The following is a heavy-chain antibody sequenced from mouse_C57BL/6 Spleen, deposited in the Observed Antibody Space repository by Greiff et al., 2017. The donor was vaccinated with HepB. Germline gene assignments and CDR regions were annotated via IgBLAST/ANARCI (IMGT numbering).Heavy chain of an antibody. D-gene: IGHD1-2*01. V-gene: IGHV1-26*01. Sequence: VQLKQPGTELVKPGASVKLSCKASGYTFTDYYMNWVKQSHGKSLEWIGDINPNNGGTSYNQKFKGKATLTVDKSSSTAYMELRSLTSEDSAVYYCARLDYGRRSYAMDYWGQGTSVTVSS. CDR3: ARLDYGRRSYAMDY. CDR1: GYTFTDYY. CDR2: INPNNGGT. J-gene: IGHJ4*01.